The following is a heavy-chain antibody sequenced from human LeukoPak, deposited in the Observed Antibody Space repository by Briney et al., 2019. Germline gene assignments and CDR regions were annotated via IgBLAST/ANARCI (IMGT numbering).Heavy chain of an antibody. J-gene: IGHJ6*02. CDR1: GGSISSYY. V-gene: IGHV4-59*01. D-gene: IGHD3-22*01. CDR3: ARDPRYYFDSSGHYAGGMDV. Sequence: ASETLSLTCTVSGGSISSYYWSWIRQPPGKGLEWIGYIYYSGSTNYNPSLKSRVTISVDTSKDQFSLKLSSVTAADTAVYYCARDPRYYFDSSGHYAGGMDVWGQGTTVTVSS. CDR2: IYYSGST.